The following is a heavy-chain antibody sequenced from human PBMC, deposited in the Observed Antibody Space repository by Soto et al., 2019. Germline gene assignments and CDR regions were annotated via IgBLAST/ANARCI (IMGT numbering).Heavy chain of an antibody. CDR3: AQDTYYHDTSGYYTFDY. CDR1: GFAFSSYA. CDR2: ISYDGSNK. D-gene: IGHD3-22*01. Sequence: GGSLRLSCAASGFAFSSYAMHWVRQAPGKGLEWVAVISYDGSNKYYADSVKGRFTISRDNSKNTLDLQMNSLRVGDTAVFYCAQDTYYHDTSGYYTFDYWGQGALVTVSS. V-gene: IGHV3-30-3*01. J-gene: IGHJ4*02.